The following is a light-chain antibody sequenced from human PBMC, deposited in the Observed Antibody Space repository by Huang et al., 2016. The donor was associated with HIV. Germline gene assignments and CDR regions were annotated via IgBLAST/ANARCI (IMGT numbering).Light chain of an antibody. CDR2: WAS. CDR3: QQDYTTSPA. Sequence: DIVMTQSPDALAVSLGERATINNKNYLAWYQQKPGQPPKLLIYWASTRESGFPDRFTGSGSGTDFTLTSSSLQAEDVAVYYWQQDYTTSPAFGQGTKVEIK. V-gene: IGKV4-1*01. J-gene: IGKJ1*01. CDR1: NKNY.